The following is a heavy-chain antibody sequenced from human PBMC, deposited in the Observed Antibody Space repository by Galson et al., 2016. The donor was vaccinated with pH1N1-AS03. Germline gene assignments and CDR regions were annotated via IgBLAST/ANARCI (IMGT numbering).Heavy chain of an antibody. J-gene: IGHJ6*02. CDR1: GGSVNGYY. V-gene: IGHV4-59*08. D-gene: IGHD2-15*01. CDR2: IFYIGDT. CDR3: GRHLRSSYSMDV. Sequence: SGTLSLTCTVSGGSVNGYYWTWIRQPPGKGLEWIGQIFYIGDTLYTPSLRGRVTMSVDTSKNQLSLRLSSVTAADTAVYYCGRHLRSSYSMDVWGQGTTVTVSS.